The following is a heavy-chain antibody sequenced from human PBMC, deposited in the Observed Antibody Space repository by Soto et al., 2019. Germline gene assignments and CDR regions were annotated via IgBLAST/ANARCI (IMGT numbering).Heavy chain of an antibody. CDR2: ISDDGNNK. CDR3: AKDTEGYSGRGTY. V-gene: IGHV3-30*18. CDR1: GFTFSNYG. Sequence: QVLLVESGGGVVQPGRSLRLSCAASGFTFSNYGMHWVRQAPGKGLQWVAVISDDGNNKYYADSVKGRFTISRDNSKNTLYLQMDSLRAEDTAVYYCAKDTEGYSGRGTYWGQGTLVTVSS. D-gene: IGHD1-26*01. J-gene: IGHJ4*02.